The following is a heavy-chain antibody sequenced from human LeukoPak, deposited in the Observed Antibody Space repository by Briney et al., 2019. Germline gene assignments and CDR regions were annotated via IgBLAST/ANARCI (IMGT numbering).Heavy chain of an antibody. V-gene: IGHV3-23*01. CDR3: AKTNGYYDY. Sequence: PGGSLRLSCAASGFTFSNYGMSWVRQAPGKGLEWVSSISGSGDNTYYADSVKGRSAISRDNSKNTLYLQMDSLRVGDTAVYHCAKTNGYYDYWGRGTLVTVSS. D-gene: IGHD3-22*01. J-gene: IGHJ4*02. CDR2: ISGSGDNT. CDR1: GFTFSNYG.